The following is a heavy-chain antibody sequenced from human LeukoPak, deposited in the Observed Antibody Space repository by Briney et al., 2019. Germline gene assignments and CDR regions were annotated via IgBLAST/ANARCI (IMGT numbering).Heavy chain of an antibody. CDR1: GFTFSSYG. J-gene: IGHJ6*02. CDR3: AKFAGYGSGSYPSQDYYYYGMDV. V-gene: IGHV3-30*02. D-gene: IGHD3-10*01. Sequence: PGGSLRLSCAASGFTFSSYGMHWVRQAPGKGLEWVAFIQYDGSNKYYADSVKGRFTISRDNSKNTLYLQMNSLRAEDTAVYYCAKFAGYGSGSYPSQDYYYYGMDVWGQGTTVTVSS. CDR2: IQYDGSNK.